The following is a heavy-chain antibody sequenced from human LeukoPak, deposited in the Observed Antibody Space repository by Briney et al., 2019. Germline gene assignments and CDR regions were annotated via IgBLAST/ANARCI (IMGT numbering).Heavy chain of an antibody. CDR3: ARCIPSVVLTALHAFDI. CDR2: IYSSGST. D-gene: IGHD2-21*02. Sequence: KPSETLSLTCNVSGASISSSSYYWGWTRQPPGKELEWIGSIYSSGSTYYNPSLKSRVTISLDTSKNFFSLRLSSVTAADTAVYYCARCIPSVVLTALHAFDIWGQGTMVTVSS. CDR1: GASISSSSYY. J-gene: IGHJ3*02. V-gene: IGHV4-39*02.